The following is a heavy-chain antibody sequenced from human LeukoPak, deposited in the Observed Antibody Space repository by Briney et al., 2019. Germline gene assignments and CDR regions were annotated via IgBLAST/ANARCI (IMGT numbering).Heavy chain of an antibody. V-gene: IGHV4-59*08. CDR2: IYYSGST. CDR1: GGSISDYY. CDR3: ARGPPTGATETYYFDY. Sequence: SETLSLTCTVSGGSISDYYWSWIRQPPGKGLEWIGYIYYSGSTNYNPSLKSRVTISVDTSKNQFSLKLSSVTAADTAVYYCARGPPTGATETYYFDYWGQGTLVTVSS. J-gene: IGHJ4*02. D-gene: IGHD1-26*01.